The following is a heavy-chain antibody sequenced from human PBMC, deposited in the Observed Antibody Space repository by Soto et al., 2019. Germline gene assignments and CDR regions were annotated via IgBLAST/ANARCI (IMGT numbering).Heavy chain of an antibody. D-gene: IGHD2-21*01. CDR3: TSGIVPISY. CDR1: GFIVSSNY. CDR2: IYSGGST. Sequence: VGSLRLSGAASGFIVSSNYMTWVRQAPGKGLEWVSVIYSGGSTYYADSVKGRFTISRDNSKNTVYLQMNSLRVGDTAVYYCTSGIVPISYWGQGTLVTVSS. J-gene: IGHJ4*02. V-gene: IGHV3-53*01.